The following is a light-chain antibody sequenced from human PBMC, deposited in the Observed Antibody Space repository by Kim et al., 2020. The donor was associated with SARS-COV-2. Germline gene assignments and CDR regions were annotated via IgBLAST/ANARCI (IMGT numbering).Light chain of an antibody. CDR1: SIGSRS. Sequence: VALGRTTSITCGGSSIGSRSVHWYQLTPGQAPVLVLYRDGNRPSGIPERFSGSKSGNTATLTITRAQGDDEADYFCQVWDSNTSWVFGGGTQLTVL. V-gene: IGLV3-9*01. J-gene: IGLJ3*02. CDR2: RDG. CDR3: QVWDSNTSWV.